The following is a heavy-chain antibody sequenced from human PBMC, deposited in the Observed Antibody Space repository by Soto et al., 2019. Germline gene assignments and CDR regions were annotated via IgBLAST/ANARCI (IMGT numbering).Heavy chain of an antibody. CDR3: AMDRYCSSTSCYTPYYYYYGTDV. D-gene: IGHD2-2*02. CDR2: ISAYNGNT. J-gene: IGHJ6*02. Sequence: ASVKVSCKASGYTFTSYGISWVRQAPGQGLEWMGWISAYNGNTNYAQKLQGRVTMTTDTSTSTAYMELRSLRSDDTAVYYCAMDRYCSSTSCYTPYYYYYGTDVWGQGXTVTVYS. CDR1: GYTFTSYG. V-gene: IGHV1-18*01.